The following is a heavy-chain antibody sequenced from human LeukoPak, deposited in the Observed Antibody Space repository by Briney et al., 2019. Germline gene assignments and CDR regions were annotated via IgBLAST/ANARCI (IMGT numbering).Heavy chain of an antibody. V-gene: IGHV4-59*11. D-gene: IGHD6-13*01. CDR1: NDSISPLY. J-gene: IGHJ4*02. Sequence: SETLSLTCTVSNDSISPLYWGWIRQPPGKGLEFIGYIFYSGTTNFNPSLKSRVTLSVDTSKNQFSLRLNSVTAADTAVYYCARGESAAKYYFDSWGQGTLVTVSS. CDR2: IFYSGTT. CDR3: ARGESAAKYYFDS.